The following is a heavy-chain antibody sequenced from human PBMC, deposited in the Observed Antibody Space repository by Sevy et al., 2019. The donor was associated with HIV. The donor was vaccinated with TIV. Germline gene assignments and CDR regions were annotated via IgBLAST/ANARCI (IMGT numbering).Heavy chain of an antibody. V-gene: IGHV3-21*01. CDR2: ISSSSSYI. CDR1: GFTFSSYS. D-gene: IGHD3-10*01. CDR3: ARDTPITMVRGALPYNWFDP. Sequence: GGSLRLSCAASGFTFSSYSMNWARQAPGKGLEWVSSISSSSSYIYYADSVKGRFTISRDNAKNSLYLQMNSLRAEDTAVYYCARDTPITMVRGALPYNWFDPWGQGTLVTVSS. J-gene: IGHJ5*02.